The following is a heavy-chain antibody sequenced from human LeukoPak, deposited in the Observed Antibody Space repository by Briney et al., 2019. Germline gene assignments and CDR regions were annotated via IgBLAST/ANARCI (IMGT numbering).Heavy chain of an antibody. Sequence: GGSLRLSCAASGSTFSDYYMSWIRQAPGKGLEWVSYISSSGSTIYYAASVKGRFTISRDNAKNSLYLQMNRLRAEDTAVYYCARERQLERLAFGKEGSAFDYWGQGTLVTVSS. CDR2: ISSSGSTI. J-gene: IGHJ4*02. CDR3: ARERQLERLAFGKEGSAFDY. D-gene: IGHD1-1*01. V-gene: IGHV3-11*04. CDR1: GSTFSDYY.